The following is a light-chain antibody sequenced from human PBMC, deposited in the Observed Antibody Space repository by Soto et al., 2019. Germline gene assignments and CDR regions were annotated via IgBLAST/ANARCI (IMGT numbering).Light chain of an antibody. CDR2: GAS. Sequence: ETMMTQSPDTLSVSLGERATLSCRASQSLRSSLAWYQQKPGQAPRLLIYGASNRATGIPDRFSGSGSGTDFTLTISDVEPEDFAVYYCHQRQSWPRTFGQGTKVDIK. V-gene: IGKV3D-15*01. J-gene: IGKJ1*01. CDR3: HQRQSWPRT. CDR1: QSLRSS.